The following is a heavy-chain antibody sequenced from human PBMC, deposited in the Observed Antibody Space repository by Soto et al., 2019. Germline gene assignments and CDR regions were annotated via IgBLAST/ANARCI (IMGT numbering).Heavy chain of an antibody. CDR2: IYPGDSDT. CDR1: GYSFTSYW. CDR3: ARISYYDSSGYYYNFDY. D-gene: IGHD3-22*01. V-gene: IGHV5-51*01. J-gene: IGHJ4*02. Sequence: PGESLKISCKGSGYSFTSYWIGWVRQMPGKGLEWMGIIYPGDSDTRYSPSFQGQVTISADKSISTAYLQWSSLKASDTAMYYCARISYYDSSGYYYNFDYWGQGTLVTVSS.